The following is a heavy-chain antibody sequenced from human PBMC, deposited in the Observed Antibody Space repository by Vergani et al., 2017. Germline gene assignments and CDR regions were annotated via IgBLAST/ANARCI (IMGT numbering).Heavy chain of an antibody. J-gene: IGHJ6*03. Sequence: QVQLQESGPGLVKPSQTLSLTCTVSGGSISSGSYYWSWIRQPAGKGLEWIGRIYTSGSTNYNPSLKSRVTISVDTSKNQFSLKLSSVTAADTAVYYCARVFVGWAGDYYYYYYMDVWGKGTTVTVSS. CDR3: ARVFVGWAGDYYYYYYMDV. D-gene: IGHD6-19*01. CDR2: IYTSGST. V-gene: IGHV4-61*02. CDR1: GGSISSGSYY.